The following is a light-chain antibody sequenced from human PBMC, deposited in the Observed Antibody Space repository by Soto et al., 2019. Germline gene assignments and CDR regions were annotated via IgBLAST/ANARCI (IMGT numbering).Light chain of an antibody. CDR2: KAS. V-gene: IGKV1-5*03. CDR3: QQYNTHPYT. J-gene: IGKJ2*01. CDR1: QSIHSW. Sequence: DFQMTQSPSTLSASVGDRVSITCRASQSIHSWLAWYQQKPGRTPKLLLYKASTLESGVPSRFSGSGSGTEFTLTISSLQPDDFATYYCQQYNTHPYTFGQGTKLEIK.